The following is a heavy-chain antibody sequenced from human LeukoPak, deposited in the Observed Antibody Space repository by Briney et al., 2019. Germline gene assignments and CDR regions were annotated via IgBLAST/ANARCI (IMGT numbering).Heavy chain of an antibody. J-gene: IGHJ4*02. CDR2: ISGGSTVI. D-gene: IGHD5-18*01. CDR1: GFTFSSYN. V-gene: IGHV3-48*01. CDR3: ARTRGHNYGYSDD. Sequence: GGSLRLSCAASGFTFSSYNMNWVRQAPGKGLEWVSYISGGSTVIDYADSVRGRFTISRDNAKNSLYLQMNSLRGEDTAVYYCARTRGHNYGYSDDWGQGTLVTVSS.